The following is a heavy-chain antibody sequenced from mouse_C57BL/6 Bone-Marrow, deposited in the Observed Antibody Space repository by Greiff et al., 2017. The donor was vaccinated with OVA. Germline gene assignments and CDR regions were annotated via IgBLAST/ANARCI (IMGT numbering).Heavy chain of an antibody. D-gene: IGHD2-2*01. CDR1: GYAFSSSW. J-gene: IGHJ2*01. CDR3: ARWLQDY. CDR2: IYPGDGDT. V-gene: IGHV1-82*01. Sequence: QVQLKESGPELVKPGASVKISCKASGYAFSSSWMNWVKQRPGKGLEWIGRIYPGDGDTNYNGKFKGKATLTADKSSSTAYMQLSSLTSEDSAVYFCARWLQDYWGQGTTLTVSS.